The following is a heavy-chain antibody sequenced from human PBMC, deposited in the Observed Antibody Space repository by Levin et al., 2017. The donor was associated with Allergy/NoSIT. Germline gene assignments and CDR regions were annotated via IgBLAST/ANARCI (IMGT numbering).Heavy chain of an antibody. Sequence: GGSLRLSCAASGLSFSDSNMHWVRQASGKGLEWVGRIRSKANNYATAYSASVKGRFTVSRDDSTNTAYLQMNSLKTEDTAVYYCTRIAGDAGYALDIWGQGTMVTV. CDR1: GLSFSDSN. D-gene: IGHD3-9*01. CDR3: TRIAGDAGYALDI. CDR2: IRSKANNYAT. J-gene: IGHJ3*02. V-gene: IGHV3-73*01.